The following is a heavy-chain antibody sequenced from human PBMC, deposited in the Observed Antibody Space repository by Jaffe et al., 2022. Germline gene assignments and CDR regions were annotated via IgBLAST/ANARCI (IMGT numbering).Heavy chain of an antibody. V-gene: IGHV3-30*02. D-gene: IGHD3-10*01. J-gene: IGHJ4*01. CDR1: GFTFSWSG. CDR2: IRYDGNNK. CDR3: AREDQGAGSSPDY. Sequence: QVQLVESGGGVVQPGGSLRLSCEASGFTFSWSGMHWVRQAPGKGLEWVAFIRYDGNNKYADSVKGRFTVSRDNSKNTMYLQMNSLRAEDTAVYYCAREDQGAGSSPDYWGHGTLVTVSS.